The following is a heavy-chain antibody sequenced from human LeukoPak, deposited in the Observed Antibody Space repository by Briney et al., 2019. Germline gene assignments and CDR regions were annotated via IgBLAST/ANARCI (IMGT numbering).Heavy chain of an antibody. CDR3: VPKGTEGY. CDR2: ISPTGGST. CDR1: GFAFSGYA. J-gene: IGHJ4*02. V-gene: IGHV3-64D*06. Sequence: GGFLRLSCSASGFAFSGYAMHWVRQAPGKGLQYVSAISPTGGSTYYADSVKGRFSISRDNSKNTLYLQMSSLRPEDTAVYYCVPKGTEGYWGQGTLVTVSS.